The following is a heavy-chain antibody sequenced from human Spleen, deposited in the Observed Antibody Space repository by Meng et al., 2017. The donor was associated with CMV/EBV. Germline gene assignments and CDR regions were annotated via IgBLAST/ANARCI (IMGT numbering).Heavy chain of an antibody. Sequence: GESLKISCAASGIRFDSHGMHWVRQAPGKGLEWVAFIRFDGNNKNYADSVKGRFTISRDNSKNTLYLQINSLRAEDMAVYYCAKDAMVTGIPGSYYGMDVWGQGTTVTVSS. CDR1: GIRFDSHG. J-gene: IGHJ6*02. CDR3: AKDAMVTGIPGSYYGMDV. D-gene: IGHD1-20*01. V-gene: IGHV3-30*02. CDR2: IRFDGNNK.